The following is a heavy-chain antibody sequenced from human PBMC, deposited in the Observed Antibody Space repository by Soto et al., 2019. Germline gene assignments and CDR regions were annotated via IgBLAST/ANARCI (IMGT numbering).Heavy chain of an antibody. CDR2: IYWDDDK. J-gene: IGHJ4*02. CDR3: AHMMHSSRWYVHFDY. CDR1: GFSLSTSGVG. V-gene: IGHV2-5*02. D-gene: IGHD6-13*01. Sequence: QITLKESGPTLVKPTQTLTLTCTFSGFSLSTSGVGVGWIRQPPGKALEWLALIYWDDDKRYSPSLKSRLTIPKDTSKTQVVLTMTHMDPVDTATYYCAHMMHSSRWYVHFDYWGQGTLVTVSS.